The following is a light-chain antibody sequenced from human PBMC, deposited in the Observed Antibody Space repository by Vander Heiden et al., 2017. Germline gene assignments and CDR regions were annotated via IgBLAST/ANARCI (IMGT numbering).Light chain of an antibody. J-gene: IGKJ1*01. V-gene: IGKV3-15*01. CDR2: GVS. CDR3: QQYNSWPRT. Sequence: EISLTQSPAALSLSPVEGATLSCRASHLVSSYLAWYQQRPGQAPRLLIYGVSNRATGVPARFSGGGSGTDFSLTISNLQSEDSAVYYCQQYNSWPRTFGQGTKVEIK. CDR1: HLVSSY.